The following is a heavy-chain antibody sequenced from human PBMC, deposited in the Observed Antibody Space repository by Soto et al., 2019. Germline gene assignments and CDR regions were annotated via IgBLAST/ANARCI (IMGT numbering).Heavy chain of an antibody. D-gene: IGHD3-10*01. CDR2: IYYSGST. V-gene: IGHV4-59*01. CDR3: ARGAGYYYYCMDV. J-gene: IGHJ6*02. CDR1: GGSISSYY. Sequence: SETLSLTCTVSGGSISSYYWSWIRQPPGKGLEWIGYIYYSGSTNYNPSLKSRVTISVDTSKNQFSLKLSSVTAADTAVYYCARGAGYYYYCMDVWGQGTTVTVSS.